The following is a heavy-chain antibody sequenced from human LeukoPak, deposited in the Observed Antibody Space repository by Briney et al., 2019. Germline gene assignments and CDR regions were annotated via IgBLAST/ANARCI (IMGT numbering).Heavy chain of an antibody. D-gene: IGHD6-19*01. CDR1: GFTCSSFA. CDR3: AKDLSMAVTGSPFDY. Sequence: GGSLRLSCAASGFTCSSFAMSWVRRAPGKGLERVSTISGSSTSTYYADSVQGRFTVSRDNSKSTLFLQMNSLRAEDTAIYYCAKDLSMAVTGSPFDYWGQGTLVTVSS. J-gene: IGHJ4*02. CDR2: ISGSSTST. V-gene: IGHV3-23*01.